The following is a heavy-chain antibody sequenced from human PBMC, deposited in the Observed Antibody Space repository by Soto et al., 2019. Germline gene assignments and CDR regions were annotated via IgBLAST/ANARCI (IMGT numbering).Heavy chain of an antibody. J-gene: IGHJ4*02. V-gene: IGHV3-7*03. CDR3: ASHITGTTDYFDY. CDR2: IKQDGSEK. CDR1: GFTFSSYW. D-gene: IGHD1-7*01. Sequence: GGSLRLSCAASGFTFSSYWMSWVRQAPGKGLEWVANIKQDGSEKYYVDSVKGRFTISRDNAKNSLYLQMNSLRAEDTALYYCASHITGTTDYFDYWGQGTLVTVSS.